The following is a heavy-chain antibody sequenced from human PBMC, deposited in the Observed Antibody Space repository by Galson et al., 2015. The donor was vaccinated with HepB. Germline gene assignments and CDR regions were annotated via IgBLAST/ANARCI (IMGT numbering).Heavy chain of an antibody. CDR2: INPSGGST. D-gene: IGHD2-2*01. J-gene: IGHJ4*02. Sequence: SVKVSCKASGYTFTSYYMHWVRQAPGQGLEWMGIINPSGGSTSYAQKFQGRVTMTRDTSTSTVYMELSSLRSEDTAVYYCARDYVVVPAAPEYYFDYWGQGTLVTVSS. V-gene: IGHV1-46*01. CDR3: ARDYVVVPAAPEYYFDY. CDR1: GYTFTSYY.